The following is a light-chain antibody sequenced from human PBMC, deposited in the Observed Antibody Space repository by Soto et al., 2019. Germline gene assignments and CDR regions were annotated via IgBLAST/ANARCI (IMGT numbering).Light chain of an antibody. V-gene: IGKV1-5*01. CDR2: DAC. J-gene: IGKJ2*01. CDR1: QTIRRG. Sequence: IQLTQSPSSLSASVGDRVAITCRASQTIRRGLAWYQQKSGNAPKLLIYDACSLENGVTSRFSGSGYGTEFPHTISSLQHDDFATYYCQQYNSYYHTFDQGTKRDIK. CDR3: QQYNSYYHT.